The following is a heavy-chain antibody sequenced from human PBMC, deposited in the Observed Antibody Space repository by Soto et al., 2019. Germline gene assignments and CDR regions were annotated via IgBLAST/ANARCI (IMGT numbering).Heavy chain of an antibody. J-gene: IGHJ6*03. CDR2: IKQDGSEK. Sequence: GGSLRLSCAASGFTFSSYWMSWVRQAPGKGLEWVANIKQDGSEKYYVDSVKGRFTISRDNAKNSLYLQMNSLRAEDTAVYYCARDRDSSSSPYIYYYYYYMDVWGKGTTVTVSS. D-gene: IGHD6-6*01. CDR1: GFTFSSYW. CDR3: ARDRDSSSSPYIYYYYYYMDV. V-gene: IGHV3-7*01.